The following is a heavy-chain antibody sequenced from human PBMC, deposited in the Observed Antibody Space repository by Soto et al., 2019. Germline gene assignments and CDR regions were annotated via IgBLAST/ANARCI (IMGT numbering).Heavy chain of an antibody. V-gene: IGHV2-70*01. CDR2: IDWDDDK. D-gene: IGHD1-26*01. CDR1: GFSLGTSGMC. CDR3: ERILLVGATNYGMDV. Sequence: LMNPTQSLILTCTLSGFSLGTSGMCVSLIRQPPGKALEWLALIDWDDDKYYSTSLKTRLTISKDTSKNQVVLKMTKMDPVDTATYYCERILLVGATNYGMDVWGQGTTVTVSS. J-gene: IGHJ6*02.